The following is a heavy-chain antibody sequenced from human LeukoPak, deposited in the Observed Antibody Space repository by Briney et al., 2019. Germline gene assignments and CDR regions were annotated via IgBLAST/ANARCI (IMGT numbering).Heavy chain of an antibody. CDR2: INHSGST. V-gene: IGHV4-34*01. D-gene: IGHD3-22*01. CDR1: GASFSGYY. J-gene: IGHJ4*02. CDR3: ARGANYYDSSGYYYY. Sequence: KASETLSLTCAVYGASFSGYYWSWIRQPPGKGLEWIGEINHSGSTNYNPSLKSRVTISVDTSKNQFSLKLSSVTAADTAVYYCARGANYYDSSGYYYYWGQGTLVTVSS.